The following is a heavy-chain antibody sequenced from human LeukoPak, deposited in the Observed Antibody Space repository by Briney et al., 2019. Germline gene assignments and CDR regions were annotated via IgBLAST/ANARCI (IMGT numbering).Heavy chain of an antibody. CDR3: ARGDSSSWVRAFDI. D-gene: IGHD6-13*01. CDR2: ISSSGSTI. Sequence: GGSLRLSCAASGFTFNDYYMSWIRQAPGKGLEWVSYISSSGSTIYYADSVKGRFTISRDNAKNSLYLQMNSLRAEDTAVYYCARGDSSSWVRAFDIWGQGTMVTVSS. J-gene: IGHJ3*02. CDR1: GFTFNDYY. V-gene: IGHV3-11*01.